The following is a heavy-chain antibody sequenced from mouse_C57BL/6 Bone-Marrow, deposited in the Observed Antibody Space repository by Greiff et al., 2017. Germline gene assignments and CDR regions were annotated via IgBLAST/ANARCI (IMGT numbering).Heavy chain of an antibody. CDR3: TRRPYYGSIYPFAY. Sequence: QVQLQQSGAELVRPGASVTLSCKASGYTFTDYEMHWVKQTPVHGLEWIGAIDPETGGTAYNQKFKGKAIMTADKSSSTAYMELRSLTSEDSAVYYWTRRPYYGSIYPFAYWGQGTLVTVSA. V-gene: IGHV1-15*01. CDR1: GYTFTDYE. CDR2: IDPETGGT. J-gene: IGHJ3*01. D-gene: IGHD1-1*01.